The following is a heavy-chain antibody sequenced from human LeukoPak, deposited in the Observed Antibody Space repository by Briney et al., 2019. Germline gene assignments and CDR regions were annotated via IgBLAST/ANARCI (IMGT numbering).Heavy chain of an antibody. D-gene: IGHD2-2*02. Sequence: PSETLSLTCTVSGGSISSYYWSWIRQPPGKGLEWIGYIYYNGSTNYNPSLKSRVTISVDTSKNQFSLKLSSVTAADTAVYYCARDMGYCSSTSCYRMLPTDPYAFDIWGQGTMVTVSS. V-gene: IGHV4-59*01. CDR3: ARDMGYCSSTSCYRMLPTDPYAFDI. CDR1: GGSISSYY. CDR2: IYYNGST. J-gene: IGHJ3*02.